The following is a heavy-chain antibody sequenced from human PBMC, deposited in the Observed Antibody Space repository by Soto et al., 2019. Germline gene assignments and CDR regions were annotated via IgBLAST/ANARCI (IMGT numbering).Heavy chain of an antibody. CDR2: IYYTGNT. CDR1: GDSLTSGSYY. Sequence: SETLSLTCTVSGDSLTSGSYYWSWIRQPPGKGPEWIGSIYYTGNTKYSPSVKGRVTLSIDTPKNQFSLRLNSVTAADTAVYYCARVSLNSMRDYIWGSFRSFYYYYMDVWGKGTTVTVSS. J-gene: IGHJ6*03. V-gene: IGHV4-61*01. CDR3: ARVSLNSMRDYIWGSFRSFYYYYMDV. D-gene: IGHD3-16*02.